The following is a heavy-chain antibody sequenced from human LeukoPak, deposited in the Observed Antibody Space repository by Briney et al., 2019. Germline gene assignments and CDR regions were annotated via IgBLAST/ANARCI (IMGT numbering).Heavy chain of an antibody. CDR1: GGSISSYY. V-gene: IGHV4-4*07. Sequence: PETLSLTCTVSGGSISSYYWSWIRQPAGKGLEWIGRIYTSGSTNYNPSLKSRVTMSVDTSKNQFSLKLSSVTAADTAVYYCARGSFGFGELLYYFDYWGQGTLVTVSS. D-gene: IGHD3-10*01. CDR3: ARGSFGFGELLYYFDY. J-gene: IGHJ4*02. CDR2: IYTSGST.